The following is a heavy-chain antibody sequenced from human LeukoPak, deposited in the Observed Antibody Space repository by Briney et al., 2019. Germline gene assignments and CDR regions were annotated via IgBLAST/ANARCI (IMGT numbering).Heavy chain of an antibody. J-gene: IGHJ4*02. CDR2: ISSSSSYI. V-gene: IGHV3-21*04. CDR1: GFTFSSYA. D-gene: IGHD4-17*01. Sequence: GGSLRLSCAASGFTFSSYAMSWVRQAPGKGLEWVSSISSSSSYIYYADSVKGRFTISRDNAKNSLYLQMNSLRAEDTAVYYCAKVDRHDYGAKMDYWGQGTLVTVSS. CDR3: AKVDRHDYGAKMDY.